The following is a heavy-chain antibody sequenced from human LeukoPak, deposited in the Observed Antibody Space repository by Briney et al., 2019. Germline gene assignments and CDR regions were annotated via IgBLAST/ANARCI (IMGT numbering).Heavy chain of an antibody. D-gene: IGHD3-10*01. CDR1: GFTFSSYA. CDR2: ISYDGSNK. J-gene: IGHJ4*02. V-gene: IGHV3-30*04. Sequence: GGSLRLSCAASGFTFSSYAMHRVRQAPGKGLEWVAVISYDGSNKYYADSVKGRFTISRDNSKNTLYLQMNSLRAEDTAVYYCARTPPPINYYGSGSYYQPTYYFDYWGQGTLVTVSS. CDR3: ARTPPPINYYGSGSYYQPTYYFDY.